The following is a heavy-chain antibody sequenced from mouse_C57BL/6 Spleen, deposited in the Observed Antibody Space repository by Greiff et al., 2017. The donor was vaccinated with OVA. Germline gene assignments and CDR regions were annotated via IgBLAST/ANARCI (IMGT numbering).Heavy chain of an antibody. CDR2: IDPSDSYT. J-gene: IGHJ3*01. CDR3: ARGGAAQATSAY. D-gene: IGHD3-2*02. Sequence: QVQLQQPGAELVRPGTSVKLSCKASGYTFTSYWMHWVKQRPGQGLEWIGVIDPSDSYTNYNQKFKGKATLTVDTSSSTAYMQLSSLTSEDSAVYYWARGGAAQATSAYWGQGTLVTVSA. CDR1: GYTFTSYW. V-gene: IGHV1-59*01.